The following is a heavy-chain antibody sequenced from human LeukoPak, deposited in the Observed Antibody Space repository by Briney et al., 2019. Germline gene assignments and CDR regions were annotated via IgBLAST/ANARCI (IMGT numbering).Heavy chain of an antibody. CDR3: ARGNQYSSGWYDWFDP. D-gene: IGHD6-19*01. CDR1: GHIFSSYW. Sequence: GESLKISCKASGHIFSSYWIAWVRQMPGKGLEWMGIIYPGDSDIRYSPSFQGQVTISADKSISTAYLQWSSLKASDTAMYYCARGNQYSSGWYDWFDPWGQGTLVTVSS. J-gene: IGHJ5*02. V-gene: IGHV5-51*01. CDR2: IYPGDSDI.